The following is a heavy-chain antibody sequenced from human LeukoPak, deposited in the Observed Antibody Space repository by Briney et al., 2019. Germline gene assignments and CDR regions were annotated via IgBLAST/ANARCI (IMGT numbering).Heavy chain of an antibody. CDR3: ARELVGAVAGFDY. CDR2: INSDGSST. Sequence: GGALRLSCAASGFTFSSYWMHWVRQAPGKGLVWVSRINSDGSSTSYADSVKGRFTISRDNAKNTLYLQMNSLRAEDTAVYYCARELVGAVAGFDYWGQGTLVTVPS. CDR1: GFTFSSYW. V-gene: IGHV3-74*01. D-gene: IGHD6-19*01. J-gene: IGHJ4*02.